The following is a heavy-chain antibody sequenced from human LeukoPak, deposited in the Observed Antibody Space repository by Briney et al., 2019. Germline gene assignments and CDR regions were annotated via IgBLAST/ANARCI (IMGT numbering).Heavy chain of an antibody. Sequence: GGSLRLSCATSGFTFRSNAMRWVRQTPGKGLEWVSGISGSGGSTVYADSVTGRFTISRDNSKNTLYLQMNSLRGEDTAVYYCAKDLLSGSGDYSWGLFDSWGQGTLVTVSS. J-gene: IGHJ4*02. CDR3: AKDLLSGSGDYSWGLFDS. CDR1: GFTFRSNA. V-gene: IGHV3-23*01. CDR2: ISGSGGST. D-gene: IGHD3-10*01.